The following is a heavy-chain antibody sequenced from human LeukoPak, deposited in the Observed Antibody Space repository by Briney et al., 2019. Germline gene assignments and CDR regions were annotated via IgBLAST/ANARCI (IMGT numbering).Heavy chain of an antibody. D-gene: IGHD3-9*01. CDR3: ARDRTIYYDILTGYPASYGMDV. V-gene: IGHV3-33*01. J-gene: IGHJ6*04. Sequence: GGSLRLSCAASGFTFSSYGMHWVRQAPGKGLEWVAVIWYDGSSKYYADSVKGRFTISRDNSKNTLYLQMNSLRAEDTAVYYCARDRTIYYDILTGYPASYGMDVWGKGTTVTVSS. CDR2: IWYDGSSK. CDR1: GFTFSSYG.